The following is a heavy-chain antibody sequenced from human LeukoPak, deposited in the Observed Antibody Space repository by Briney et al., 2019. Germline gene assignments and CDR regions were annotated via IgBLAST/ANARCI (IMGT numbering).Heavy chain of an antibody. CDR1: GGSISSYY. Sequence: PSETLSLTCTVSGGSISSYYWSWIRQPPGKGLEWIGDIYYSGSTNYNPSLKSRVTISVDTSKNQFSLRLSSVTAADTAVYYSARLASGSYGPLTPFDYWGQGALVTVSS. CDR3: ARLASGSYGPLTPFDY. D-gene: IGHD1-26*01. J-gene: IGHJ4*02. V-gene: IGHV4-59*08. CDR2: IYYSGST.